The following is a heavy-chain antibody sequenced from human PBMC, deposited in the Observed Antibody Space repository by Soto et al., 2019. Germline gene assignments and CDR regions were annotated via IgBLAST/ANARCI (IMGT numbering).Heavy chain of an antibody. Sequence: EVQLLESGGGLVQPGGSLRLSCAASGFTFSSYAMSWVRQAPGKGLEWVSAISGSGGSTYYADSVKGRFTIPRDNSKNALYLQMNSLRAEDTAVYYCAKVVRLRGYGYGALPYYYYMDVWGKGTTVTVSS. CDR2: ISGSGGST. J-gene: IGHJ6*03. CDR1: GFTFSSYA. D-gene: IGHD5-18*01. V-gene: IGHV3-23*01. CDR3: AKVVRLRGYGYGALPYYYYMDV.